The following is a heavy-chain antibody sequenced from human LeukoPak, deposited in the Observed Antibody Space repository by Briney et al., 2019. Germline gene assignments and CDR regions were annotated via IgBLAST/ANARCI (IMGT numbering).Heavy chain of an antibody. CDR3: ARLLRWSEDGFDT. D-gene: IGHD2-15*01. CDR2: ISTSGRT. V-gene: IGHV4-4*09. Sequence: SETLSLTCTVSDDSISNYFWSWIRQSPGQGLEWIGYISTSGRTNYNPSLESRVSISVATSKNQFSLKLRSMTAADTAVYYCARLLRWSEDGFDTWGQGTMVSVSS. J-gene: IGHJ3*02. CDR1: DDSISNYF.